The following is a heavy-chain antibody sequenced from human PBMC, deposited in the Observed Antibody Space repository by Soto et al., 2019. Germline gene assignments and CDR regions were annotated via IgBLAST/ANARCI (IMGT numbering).Heavy chain of an antibody. CDR1: GFTFSSYG. J-gene: IGHJ4*02. CDR3: AKDRWARIAVAGQIDY. V-gene: IGHV3-30*18. Sequence: GGSLRLSCAASGFTFSSYGMHWVRQAPGKGLEWVAVISYDGSNKYYADSVKGRFTISRDNSKNTLYLQMNSLRAEDTAVYYCAKDRWARIAVAGQIDYWGQGTLVTVSS. CDR2: ISYDGSNK. D-gene: IGHD6-19*01.